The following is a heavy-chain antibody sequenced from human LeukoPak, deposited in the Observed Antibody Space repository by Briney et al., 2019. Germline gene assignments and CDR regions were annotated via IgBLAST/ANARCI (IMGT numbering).Heavy chain of an antibody. CDR1: GFTFSDFY. J-gene: IGHJ4*02. CDR2: ISGSAHDV. V-gene: IGHV3-11*01. Sequence: GGTLRLSCAASGFTFSDFYMTWIRQAPGKGLELLSYISGSAHDVNYIDSVRGRFTISRDNAKNSLYLHMNSLTVEDTAVYYCSRDPRHNDYWGQGTLVTVSS. CDR3: SRDPRHNDY.